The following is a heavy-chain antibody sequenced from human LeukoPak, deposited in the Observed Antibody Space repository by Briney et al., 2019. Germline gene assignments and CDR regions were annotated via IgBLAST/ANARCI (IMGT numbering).Heavy chain of an antibody. J-gene: IGHJ4*02. CDR2: INNDGSTT. CDR3: AIGGTYGSGS. CDR1: GFTFANTW. D-gene: IGHD3-10*01. V-gene: IGHV3-74*01. Sequence: QSGGSLRLSCAASGFTFANTWMHWVRQAPGKGLVWASLINNDGSTTNYADSVKGRFTISRDNAKNTVYLQMNSLRAEDTAVYYCAIGGTYGSGSWGQGTLVTVSS.